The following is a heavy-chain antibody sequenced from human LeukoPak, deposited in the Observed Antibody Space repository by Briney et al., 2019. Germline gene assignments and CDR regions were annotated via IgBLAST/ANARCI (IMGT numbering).Heavy chain of an antibody. CDR3: ARGGRYVDIVAGAHPLGYYFDY. Sequence: SETLSLTCAVYGGSFSGYYWSWIRQPPGKGLEWIGEINHSGSTNYNPSLKSRVTISVDTSKNQFSLKLSSVTAADTAVYYCARGGRYVDIVAGAHPLGYYFDYWGQGTWSPSPQ. V-gene: IGHV4-34*01. J-gene: IGHJ4*02. CDR2: INHSGST. CDR1: GGSFSGYY. D-gene: IGHD5-12*01.